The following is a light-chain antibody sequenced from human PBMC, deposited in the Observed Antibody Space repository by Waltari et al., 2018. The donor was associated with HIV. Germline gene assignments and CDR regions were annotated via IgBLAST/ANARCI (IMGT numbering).Light chain of an antibody. Sequence: QSALTQPPSASGSPGQSVTISCTGTSSYVGVYNYVSWYRQYPGNPPKLMSEAVRKRPSGAHDRFSGSKSVNTASMTGSVLQAEDEAYYCSSYAGSNILVFGGGTKLTVL. CDR2: AVR. J-gene: IGLJ3*02. CDR1: SSYVGVYNY. V-gene: IGLV2-8*01. CDR3: SSYAGSNILV.